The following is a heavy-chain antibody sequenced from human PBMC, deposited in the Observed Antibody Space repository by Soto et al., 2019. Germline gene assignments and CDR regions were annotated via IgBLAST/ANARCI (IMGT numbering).Heavy chain of an antibody. V-gene: IGHV1-69*06. J-gene: IGHJ6*02. D-gene: IGHD6-13*01. CDR2: IVPLFRTT. CDR1: GGTFSSYA. CDR3: ARGGYSSTWSNLLDRAGLDV. Sequence: QVQLVQSGAEAKKPGSSVKVSCKTSGGTFSSYAISWVRQAPGQGLEWMGGIVPLFRTTNYAQKFQGRVTITADTSTYTVYMELSRLRSGDTAVYYCARGGYSSTWSNLLDRAGLDVWGHGTTVTVSS.